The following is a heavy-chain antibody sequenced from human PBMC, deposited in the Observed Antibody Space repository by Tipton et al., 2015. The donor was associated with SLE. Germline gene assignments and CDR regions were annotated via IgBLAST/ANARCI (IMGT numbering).Heavy chain of an antibody. D-gene: IGHD3-22*01. V-gene: IGHV4-39*07. CDR1: GASVTSSSYY. Sequence: TLSLTCAVSGASVTSSSYYWGWIRQPPGKGLEWIGTIYYTGNTFYNPSLKSRVTISVDTSKNQFSLKLSSVTAADTAVYYCARDEYRYDATGYHLLGHFDFWGQGTLVTVSS. J-gene: IGHJ4*02. CDR2: IYYTGNT. CDR3: ARDEYRYDATGYHLLGHFDF.